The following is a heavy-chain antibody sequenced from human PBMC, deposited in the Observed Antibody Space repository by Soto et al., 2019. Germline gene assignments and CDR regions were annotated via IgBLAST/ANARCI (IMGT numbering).Heavy chain of an antibody. Sequence: PGGSLRLSCAASGFTFSSYWMHWVRQAPGKGLVWVSRINNDGSSTNYADSVKGRFTISRDNAMNTLYLQMNSLRAEDTAVYFCARYYVLSAAGRLGVYDWGRGTLVTVSS. CDR1: GFTFSSYW. V-gene: IGHV3-74*01. D-gene: IGHD6-13*01. CDR2: INNDGSST. CDR3: ARYYVLSAAGRLGVYD. J-gene: IGHJ4*02.